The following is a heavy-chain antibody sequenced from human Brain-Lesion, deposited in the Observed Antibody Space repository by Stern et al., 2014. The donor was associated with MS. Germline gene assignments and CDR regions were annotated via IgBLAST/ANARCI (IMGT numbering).Heavy chain of an antibody. V-gene: IGHV3-7*01. CDR1: GFTFGNYW. CDR3: ARVYNTIYGIVTQRGSGMDV. J-gene: IGHJ6*02. CDR2: ITEDGTEK. Sequence: EVQLVESGGGLVQPGGSLTISCTAAGFTFGNYWMTWVRQAPGKGLEWVANITEDGTEKKYADSVKGRFTISGDTARKSLYQHMNSLRVEDTALYYCARVYNTIYGIVTQRGSGMDVWGQGTTVIVSS. D-gene: IGHD3-3*01.